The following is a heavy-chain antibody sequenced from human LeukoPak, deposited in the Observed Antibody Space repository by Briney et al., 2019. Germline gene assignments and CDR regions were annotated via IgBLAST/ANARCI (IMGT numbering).Heavy chain of an antibody. CDR1: GFTFSSYA. CDR3: AKNREEYNWNLAAYYYYYGMDV. Sequence: GGSLRLSCAASGFTFSSYAMSWVRQAPGKGLKWVSAISGSGGSTYYADSVKGRFTISRDNSKNTLYLQMNSLRAEDTAVYYCAKNREEYNWNLAAYYYYYGMDVWGKGTTVTVSS. CDR2: ISGSGGST. J-gene: IGHJ6*04. D-gene: IGHD1-1*01. V-gene: IGHV3-23*01.